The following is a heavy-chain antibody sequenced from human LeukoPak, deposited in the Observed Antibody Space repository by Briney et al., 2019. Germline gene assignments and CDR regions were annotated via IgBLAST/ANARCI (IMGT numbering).Heavy chain of an antibody. J-gene: IGHJ4*02. V-gene: IGHV1-18*04. CDR2: ISAYNGNT. CDR1: GYTFTGYY. D-gene: IGHD1-1*01. CDR3: ARDRDDFTGDY. Sequence: ASVKVSCKASGYTFTGYYMHWVRQAPGQGLEWMGWISAYNGNTNYAQKLQGRVTMTTDRSTSTAYMDLRSLRSDDTATYYCARDRDDFTGDYWGQGTLVTVSS.